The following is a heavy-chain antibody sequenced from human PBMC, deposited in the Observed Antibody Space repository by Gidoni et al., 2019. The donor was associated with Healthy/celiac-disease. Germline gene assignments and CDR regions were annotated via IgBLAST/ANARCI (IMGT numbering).Heavy chain of an antibody. CDR3: ASGEADIVVVPAAMPCFDY. Sequence: EVQLVESGGGLVKPGGSLRLSCAASGFTFSSYCMHWVRQAPGKGLEWCSSISSSSSYIYYADAVKGRFTSSRDNAKNSLYLQMTSLRAEDTAVYYCASGEADIVVVPAAMPCFDYWGQGTLVTVSS. CDR1: GFTFSSYC. J-gene: IGHJ4*02. CDR2: ISSSSSYI. D-gene: IGHD2-2*01. V-gene: IGHV3-21*01.